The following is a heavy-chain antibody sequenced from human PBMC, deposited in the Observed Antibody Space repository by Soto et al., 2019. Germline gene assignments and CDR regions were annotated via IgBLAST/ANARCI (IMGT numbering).Heavy chain of an antibody. D-gene: IGHD2-2*01. CDR3: AKDAQGTRPDWFDP. Sequence: GGSLRHSCAASGCTFSTYAMGWVRQAPGKGLEWVSSISGSGGTTYDADSVKGRFAISRDNSKNTLYLQMNSLRAEDTAVYYCAKDAQGTRPDWFDPWGQGTLVTVSS. CDR1: GCTFSTYA. J-gene: IGHJ5*02. CDR2: ISGSGGTT. V-gene: IGHV3-23*01.